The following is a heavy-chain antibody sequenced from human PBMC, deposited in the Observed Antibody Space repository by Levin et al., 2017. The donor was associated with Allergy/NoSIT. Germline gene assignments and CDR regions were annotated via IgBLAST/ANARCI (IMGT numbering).Heavy chain of an antibody. Sequence: GESLKISCAASGFTFSSYAMSWVRQAPGKGLEWVSSISGNGGSTYYADSVKGRFTISKDNSNNTLYLHVNSLRAEDTAVYYCAKASTGYSSGWDVNFDYWGQGTLVTVSS. J-gene: IGHJ4*02. D-gene: IGHD6-19*01. V-gene: IGHV3-23*01. CDR2: ISGNGGST. CDR3: AKASTGYSSGWDVNFDY. CDR1: GFTFSSYA.